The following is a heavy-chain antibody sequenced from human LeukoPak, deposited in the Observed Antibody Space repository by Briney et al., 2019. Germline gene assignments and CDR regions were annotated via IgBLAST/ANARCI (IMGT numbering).Heavy chain of an antibody. CDR2: VSNSGGST. J-gene: IGHJ4*02. D-gene: IGHD3-10*01. Sequence: GGSLRLSCAASGFTFSSYAMSWVRQAPGKGLEWVSAVSNSGGSTYYADSVKGRFTISRDNSKNTLYLQMNSLRAEDTAVYYCAKDRDPYDYGSGSYYNGVFDYWGQGTLVTVSS. CDR1: GFTFSSYA. V-gene: IGHV3-23*01. CDR3: AKDRDPYDYGSGSYYNGVFDY.